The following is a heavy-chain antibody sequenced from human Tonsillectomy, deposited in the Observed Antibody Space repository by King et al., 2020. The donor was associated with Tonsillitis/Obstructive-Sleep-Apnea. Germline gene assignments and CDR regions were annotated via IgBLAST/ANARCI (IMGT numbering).Heavy chain of an antibody. CDR2: TWYDGSKK. D-gene: IGHD3-3*01. CDR3: ARDSVPFLEWPLTNYHFYYYMDV. J-gene: IGHJ6*03. Sequence: VQLVESGGGVVQPGRSLRLSCAASGFTFNNYGMHWVRQAPGKGLEWVAVTWYDGSKKYYGDSVKGRFTISRDNSKNTLYLQMDSLRVEDTAVYYCARDSVPFLEWPLTNYHFYYYMDVWGKGTTVTVSS. CDR1: GFTFNNYG. V-gene: IGHV3-33*01.